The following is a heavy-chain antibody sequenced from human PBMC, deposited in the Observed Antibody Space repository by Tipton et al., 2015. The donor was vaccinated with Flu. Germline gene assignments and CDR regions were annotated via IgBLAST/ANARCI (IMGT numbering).Heavy chain of an antibody. CDR3: ARSGDFYLNWFGP. D-gene: IGHD2/OR15-2a*01. V-gene: IGHV4-59*01. CDR2: VYYSGRT. CDR1: AGSISSYY. J-gene: IGHJ5*02. Sequence: TLSLTCTISAGSISSYYWTWVRQPPGKGLEWIGDVYYSGRTNYRPSLNSRVTMSADTSINQVSLRLTSVTAADTAVYYCARSGDFYLNWFGPWGQGTLVTVSS.